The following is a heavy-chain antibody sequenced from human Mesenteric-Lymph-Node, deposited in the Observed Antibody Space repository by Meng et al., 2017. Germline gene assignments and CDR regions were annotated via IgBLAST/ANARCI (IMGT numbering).Heavy chain of an antibody. CDR2: ISWNSGSI. Sequence: GGSLRLSCVASGFTFDDYAMHWVRQAPGKGLEWVSGISWNSGSIGYADSVKGRFTISRDNAKNSLYLQMNSLRAEDTALYYCARGIAAAGPTAAYWGQGTLVTVSS. CDR1: GFTFDDYA. CDR3: ARGIAAAGPTAAY. D-gene: IGHD6-13*01. V-gene: IGHV3-9*01. J-gene: IGHJ4*02.